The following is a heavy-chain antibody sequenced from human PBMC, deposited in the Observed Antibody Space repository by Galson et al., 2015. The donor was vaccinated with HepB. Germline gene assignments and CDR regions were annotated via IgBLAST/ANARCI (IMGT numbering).Heavy chain of an antibody. D-gene: IGHD3-22*01. CDR3: ARGPRHYYDSSGPGYFDY. Sequence: SLRLSCAASGFTVSSNYMSWVRQAPGKGLEWVSIIYSGTSTYYADSVRGRFTISRHNFKNTLYLQMNSLRAEDTAVYYCARGPRHYYDSSGPGYFDYWGQGTLVTVSS. CDR2: IYSGTST. CDR1: GFTVSSNY. V-gene: IGHV3-53*04. J-gene: IGHJ4*02.